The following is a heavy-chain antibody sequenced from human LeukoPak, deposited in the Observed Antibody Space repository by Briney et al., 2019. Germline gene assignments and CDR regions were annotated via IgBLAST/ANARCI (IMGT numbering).Heavy chain of an antibody. CDR2: ISAYNGNT. Sequence: GASVKVPCKASGYTFTSYGISWVRQAPGQGLEWMGWISAYNGNTNYAQKLQGRVTMTTDTSTSTAYMELRSLRSDDTAVYYCATVTVAGSFDYWGQGTLVTVSS. CDR3: ATVTVAGSFDY. CDR1: GYTFTSYG. D-gene: IGHD6-19*01. V-gene: IGHV1-18*01. J-gene: IGHJ4*02.